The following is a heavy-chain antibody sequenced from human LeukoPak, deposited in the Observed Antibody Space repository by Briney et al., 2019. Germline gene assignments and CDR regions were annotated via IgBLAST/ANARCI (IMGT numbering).Heavy chain of an antibody. Sequence: GGSLRLSCTASGFTFSTCGMTWVRQAPGKGLEWVSSISGNDDGTYYADSVKGRFTISRDNSKNTLYLQMNSLRAEDTAIYYCAKRGPIYSASPGNYFDYWGQGTLVTVSS. D-gene: IGHD3-10*01. J-gene: IGHJ4*02. CDR1: GFTFSTCG. CDR2: ISGNDDGT. CDR3: AKRGPIYSASPGNYFDY. V-gene: IGHV3-23*01.